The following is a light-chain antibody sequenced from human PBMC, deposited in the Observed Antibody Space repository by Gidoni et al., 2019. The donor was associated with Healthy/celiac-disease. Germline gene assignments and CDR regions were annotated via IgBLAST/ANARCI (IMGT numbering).Light chain of an antibody. Sequence: SSELTQPPSVSVSPGQTASITCSGDKLGDKYACWYQQTPGQSPVLVIDQDSKRPSGIPERFSGSNSGNTATLTISGTQAMDEADYYCQAWDSSTVVFGGGTKLTVL. CDR2: QDS. J-gene: IGLJ2*01. CDR1: KLGDKY. V-gene: IGLV3-1*01. CDR3: QAWDSSTVV.